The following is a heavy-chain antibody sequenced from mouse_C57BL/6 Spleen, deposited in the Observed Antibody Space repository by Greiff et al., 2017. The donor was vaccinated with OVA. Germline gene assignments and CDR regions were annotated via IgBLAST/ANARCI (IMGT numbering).Heavy chain of an antibody. Sequence: QVQLKESGPELVRPGVSVKISCKGSGYTFTDYAMHWVKQSHAKSLEWIGVISTYYGDASYNQKFKDKATMTVDKSSSTAYMELARLTSEYSAVYYCARQGSYYYGSSYGYFDYWGQGTTLTVSS. V-gene: IGHV1-67*01. CDR2: ISTYYGDA. CDR3: ARQGSYYYGSSYGYFDY. J-gene: IGHJ2*01. D-gene: IGHD1-1*01. CDR1: GYTFTDYA.